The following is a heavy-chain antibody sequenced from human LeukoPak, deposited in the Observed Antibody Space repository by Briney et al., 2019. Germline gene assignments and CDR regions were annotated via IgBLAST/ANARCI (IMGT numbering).Heavy chain of an antibody. V-gene: IGHV3-74*01. CDR1: GFTFSSYW. D-gene: IGHD3-16*02. CDR2: INSDGTTT. J-gene: IGHJ5*02. CDR3: ARDLGWGSYRNH. Sequence: PGGSLRLSCAASGFTFSSYWMHRVRQAPGQGLVWVSRINSDGTTTHYADSVKGRFTISRDNAKNTVYLQMNSLRPEDAAVYYCARDLGWGSYRNHWGQGTLVTVSS.